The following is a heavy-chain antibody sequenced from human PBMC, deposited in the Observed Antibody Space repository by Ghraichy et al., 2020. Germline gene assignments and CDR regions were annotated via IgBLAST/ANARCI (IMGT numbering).Heavy chain of an antibody. CDR2: ISGSCGST. V-gene: IGHV3-23*01. J-gene: IGHJ6*02. CDR3: AKKAYSYGYYYYYGMDV. CDR1: GFTFSSYA. Sequence: GGSLRLSCAASGFTFSSYAMSWVRQGPGKGLEWVSAISGSCGSTYYADSVKGRFTISRDNSKNTLYLQMNSLRAEDTAVYYCAKKAYSYGYYYYYGMDVWGQGTTVTVSS. D-gene: IGHD5-18*01.